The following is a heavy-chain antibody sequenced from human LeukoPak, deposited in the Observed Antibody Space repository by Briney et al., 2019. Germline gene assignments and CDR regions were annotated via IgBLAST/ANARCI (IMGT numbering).Heavy chain of an antibody. CDR2: ISSEGSST. CDR1: GFTFSIYW. CDR3: ARGENTYIDY. V-gene: IGHV3-74*01. D-gene: IGHD2-2*02. Sequence: GSLRLSCAASGFTFSIYWMHWVRQAPGKGLVWVSRISSEGSSTTYADSVKGRFTISRDNAKDTLYLQMNSLRAGDTAVYYCARGENTYIDYWGQGTLVTVSS. J-gene: IGHJ4*02.